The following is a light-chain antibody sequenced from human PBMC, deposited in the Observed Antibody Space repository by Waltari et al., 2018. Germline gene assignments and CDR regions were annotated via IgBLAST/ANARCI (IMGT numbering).Light chain of an antibody. CDR1: QDIGNN. Sequence: DIPITQSPSSLSASVVDSVTITCRASQDIGNNLAWYQQNTGAVPKLLIYTASTWQSGVPDRFSGSGSAADFTLTISSLQPEDAATYFCQNYNSAPFTFGPGTRVDI. CDR2: TAS. J-gene: IGKJ3*01. CDR3: QNYNSAPFT. V-gene: IGKV1-27*01.